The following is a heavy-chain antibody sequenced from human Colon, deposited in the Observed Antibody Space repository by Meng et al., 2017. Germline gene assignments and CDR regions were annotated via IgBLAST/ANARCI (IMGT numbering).Heavy chain of an antibody. CDR2: INPDGSEK. CDR1: GFTFSRYW. CDR3: AGWGEFCSGGSCYSKNY. V-gene: IGHV3-7*01. D-gene: IGHD2-15*01. J-gene: IGHJ4*02. Sequence: GGSLRLSCAASGFTFSRYWMNWVRQAPGKGLEWVANINPDGSEKYYVDSVKGRFTISRDNSKNSLYLQVNSLRVEDTALYYCAGWGEFCSGGSCYSKNYWGQGARVTVSS.